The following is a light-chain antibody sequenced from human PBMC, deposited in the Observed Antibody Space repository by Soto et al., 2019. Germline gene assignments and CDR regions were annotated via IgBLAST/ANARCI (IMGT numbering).Light chain of an antibody. V-gene: IGLV2-14*01. CDR2: EVS. CDR1: SSDVGGYNY. J-gene: IGLJ1*01. Sequence: QSVLTQPASVSGSPGQSITISCTGTSSDVGGYNYVSWYQQHPGKAPKLMIYEVSNRPSGVSNRFSGSKSGNTASLPISGLQAEDEADYYCSSYTSSSLMVFGTGTKVTVL. CDR3: SSYTSSSLMV.